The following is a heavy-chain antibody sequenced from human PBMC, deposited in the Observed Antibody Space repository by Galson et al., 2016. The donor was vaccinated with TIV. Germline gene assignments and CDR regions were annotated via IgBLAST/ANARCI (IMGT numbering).Heavy chain of an antibody. CDR3: ARDRVVDATYYYYYYGMDV. CDR2: ISAGGNT. V-gene: IGHV3-66*02. J-gene: IGHJ6*02. CDR1: GLSVSINY. Sequence: SLRLSCAASGLSVSINYMAWVRQAPGKGLEWVSLISAGGNTYYPDSVKGRFTISRDNSKNTLYLQMNSLRVEDTAVYFCARDRVVDATYYYYYYGMDVWGQGTAVTVSS. D-gene: IGHD3-22*01.